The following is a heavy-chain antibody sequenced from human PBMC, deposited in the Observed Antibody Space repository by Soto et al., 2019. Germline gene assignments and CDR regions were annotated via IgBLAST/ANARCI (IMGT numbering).Heavy chain of an antibody. CDR2: IYYNGDS. D-gene: IGHD6-19*01. Sequence: SETLSLTCTVSGDSISPYYWSWVRQPPGEGLEWIGYIYYNGDSKYNPSLKSRVVMSEDTSKNQFSLKLTSVTAADTAVYYCARYRRGTGSYYLDDWGQGALVTVSS. CDR3: ARYRRGTGSYYLDD. CDR1: GDSISPYY. J-gene: IGHJ4*02. V-gene: IGHV4-59*01.